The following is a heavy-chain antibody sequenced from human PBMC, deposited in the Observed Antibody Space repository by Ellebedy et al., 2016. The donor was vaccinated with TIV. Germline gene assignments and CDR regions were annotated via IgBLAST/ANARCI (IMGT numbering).Heavy chain of an antibody. J-gene: IGHJ3*02. CDR1: GYTFTSYY. V-gene: IGHV1-46*01. CDR2: INPSGGST. D-gene: IGHD6-13*01. CDR3: ARDRDSSSWSTNDAFDI. Sequence: ASVKVSXKASGYTFTSYYMHWVRQAPGQGLEWMGIINPSGGSTSYAQKFQGRVTMTRDTSTSTVYMELSSLRSEDTAVYYCARDRDSSSWSTNDAFDIWGQGTMVTVSS.